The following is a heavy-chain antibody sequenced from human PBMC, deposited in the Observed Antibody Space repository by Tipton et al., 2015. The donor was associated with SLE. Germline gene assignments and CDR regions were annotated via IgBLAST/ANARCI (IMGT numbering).Heavy chain of an antibody. D-gene: IGHD4-17*01. CDR3: ATTTTMTNYIDY. J-gene: IGHJ4*02. CDR2: IWYDGSNK. V-gene: IGHV3-33*08. Sequence: SLRLSCAASGFTFSSYAMHWVRQAPGKGLEWVAVIWYDGSNKYYADSVKGRFTISRDNSKNTLYLQMNSRRGEDTAVYYCATTTTMTNYIDYWGQGTLVTVSS. CDR1: GFTFSSYA.